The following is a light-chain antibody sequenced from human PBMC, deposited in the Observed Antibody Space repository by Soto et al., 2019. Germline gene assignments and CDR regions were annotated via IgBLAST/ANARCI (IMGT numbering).Light chain of an antibody. CDR1: SSDGGGYNY. CDR2: EVS. V-gene: IGLV2-14*01. J-gene: IGLJ1*01. Sequence: QSVLTQPASVSGSPGQSITISCTGTSSDGGGYNYVSWYQQHPGKAPKLMIYEVSNRPSGVSNRFSGSKSGNTASLTISGLQAEDEADYYCPAWDDSLNGYVFGSGTKGTAL. CDR3: PAWDDSLNGYV.